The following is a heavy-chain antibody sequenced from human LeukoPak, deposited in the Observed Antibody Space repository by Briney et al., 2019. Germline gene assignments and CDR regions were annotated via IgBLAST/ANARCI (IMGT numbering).Heavy chain of an antibody. CDR2: ISAYNGNT. D-gene: IGHD5-18*01. Sequence: ASVKVSCKASGYTFTSFGISWVRQAPGQGLEWMGWISAYNGNTHYAQKLQGRVTMTTDTSTSTAYMELRSLRSDDTAVYYCARVWIHLRFRPTNIDYWGQGTLVTVSS. V-gene: IGHV1-18*01. J-gene: IGHJ4*02. CDR3: ARVWIHLRFRPTNIDY. CDR1: GYTFTSFG.